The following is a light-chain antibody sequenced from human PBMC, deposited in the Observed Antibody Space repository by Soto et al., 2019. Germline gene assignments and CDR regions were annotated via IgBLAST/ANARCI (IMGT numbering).Light chain of an antibody. V-gene: IGLV2-14*01. CDR2: EVN. CDR1: SSDIGYNY. J-gene: IGLJ1*01. Sequence: QSALTQPASVSGSPGQSITISCTETSSDIGYNYVSWYQQHPGKAPKLLIYEVNNRPSGVSDRFSGSKSGNTASLTISGLQAEDDADDYCSSHTASSTLVVFGTGTKLTVL. CDR3: SSHTASSTLVV.